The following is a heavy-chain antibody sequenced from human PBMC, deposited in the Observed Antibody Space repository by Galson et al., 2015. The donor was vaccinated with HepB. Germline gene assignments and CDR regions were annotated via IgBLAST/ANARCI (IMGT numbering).Heavy chain of an antibody. J-gene: IGHJ5*01. D-gene: IGHD5-18*01. CDR1: GFAFDSHA. V-gene: IGHV3-23*01. CDR3: AKGYGLFDS. Sequence: SLRLSCAASGFAFDSHAMSWVRQAPGRGLEWISGISGNGDSTFYADSVKGRFTVSRDNSNNMLYLQMNSLRAEDAGLYFCAKGYGLFDSWAQGTRVTVSS. CDR2: ISGNGDST.